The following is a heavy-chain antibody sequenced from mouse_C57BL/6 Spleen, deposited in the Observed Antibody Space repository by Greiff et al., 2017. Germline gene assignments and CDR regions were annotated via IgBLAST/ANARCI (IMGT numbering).Heavy chain of an antibody. D-gene: IGHD1-1*01. Sequence: QVQLKESGAELARPGASVKMSCKASGYTFTSYTMHWVKQRPGQGLEWIGYINPSSGYTKYNQKFKDKATLTADKSSSTAYMQLSSLTSEDSAVYYCTATVVATNYFYYWGQGTTLTVSS. J-gene: IGHJ2*01. CDR1: GYTFTSYT. V-gene: IGHV1-4*01. CDR3: TATVVATNYFYY. CDR2: INPSSGYT.